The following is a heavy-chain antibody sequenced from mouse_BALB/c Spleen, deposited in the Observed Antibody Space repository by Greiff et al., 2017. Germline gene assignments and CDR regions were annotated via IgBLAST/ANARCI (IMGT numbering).Heavy chain of an antibody. CDR2: INPGSGNT. D-gene: IGHD2-1*01. Sequence: VQLMESGAELARPGASVKMSCKASGYTFTSYTMHWVKQRPGQGLEWIGYINPGSGNTNYNQKFKDKATLTADKSSSTAYMQLSSLTSEDSAVYYCARYGNCYFDYWGQGTTLTVSS. V-gene: IGHV1-4*01. CDR1: GYTFTSYT. CDR3: ARYGNCYFDY. J-gene: IGHJ2*01.